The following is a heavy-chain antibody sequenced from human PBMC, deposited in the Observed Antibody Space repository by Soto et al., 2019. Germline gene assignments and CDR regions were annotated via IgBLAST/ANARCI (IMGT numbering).Heavy chain of an antibody. CDR3: ASSIN. CDR2: IWYDGSNK. J-gene: IGHJ4*02. V-gene: IGHV3-33*01. CDR1: GFPFSSYG. Sequence: PGGSLRLSCAASGFPFSSYGMHWVRQAPGKGLDWVGVIWYDGSNKDYAESVKGRFTISRDNSKNTLYLQMNSLRADDTAVYYCASSINWGQGXLVTVSS.